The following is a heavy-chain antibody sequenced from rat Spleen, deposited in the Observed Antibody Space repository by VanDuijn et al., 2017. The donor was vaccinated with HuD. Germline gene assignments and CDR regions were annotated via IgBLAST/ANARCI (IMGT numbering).Heavy chain of an antibody. V-gene: IGHV5-31*01. J-gene: IGHJ4*01. CDR1: GFTFNNYW. D-gene: IGHD4-3*01. CDR2: ITNTGGSS. Sequence: EVQLVESGGGLVQPGGSLKLPCVSSGFTFNNYWMTWIRQAPGKGLEWVASITNTGGSSYYLDSVKGRFTISRDNTQSTLYLQMDSLRSEDTATYYCARHNAGYGVMDAWGQGASVTVSS. CDR3: ARHNAGYGVMDA.